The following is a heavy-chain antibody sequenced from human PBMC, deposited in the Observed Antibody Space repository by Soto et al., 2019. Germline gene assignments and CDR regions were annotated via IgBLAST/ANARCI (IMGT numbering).Heavy chain of an antibody. CDR1: GGSIRSMKYY. CDR3: ARIAFYNGSSRSDL. Sequence: LQESGPGLVKTSETVSLTCSASGGSIRSMKYYWGWVRQAPGKGLEWVGSVYYDGAAYYSPTLRSRASISVDMSKNQFSLRLTSVTTKDTAVYYCARIAFYNGSSRSDLWGQGSLVTVS. V-gene: IGHV4-39*01. D-gene: IGHD1-1*01. J-gene: IGHJ4*02. CDR2: VYYDGAA.